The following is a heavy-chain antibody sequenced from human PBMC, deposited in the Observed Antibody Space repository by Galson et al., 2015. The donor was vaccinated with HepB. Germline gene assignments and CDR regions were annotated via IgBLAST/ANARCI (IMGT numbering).Heavy chain of an antibody. D-gene: IGHD4-17*01. CDR1: GYTFTSYY. CDR2: INPSGGST. CDR3: ARGNGDATSSGDY. J-gene: IGHJ4*02. V-gene: IGHV1-46*01. Sequence: SAKVSCKASGYTFTSYYMHWVRQAPGQGLEWMGTINPSGGSTSYAQKFQGRVTMTRDTSTSTVYMELSSLRSEDTAVYYCARGNGDATSSGDYWGQGTLVTVSS.